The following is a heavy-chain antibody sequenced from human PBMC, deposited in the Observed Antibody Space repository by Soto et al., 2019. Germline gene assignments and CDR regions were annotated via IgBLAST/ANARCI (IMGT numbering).Heavy chain of an antibody. CDR2: IYSGGST. Sequence: PGGSLRLSCAASGSTVSSNYMTWVRQAPGEGLEWVSIIYSGGSTDYADSVKGRFTISRDNSKNTLYLQMNSLRAEDTAVYYCATGGMVAAVGTPCDYWGQGTLVTVSS. CDR3: ATGGMVAAVGTPCDY. D-gene: IGHD6-13*01. V-gene: IGHV3-53*01. CDR1: GSTVSSNY. J-gene: IGHJ4*02.